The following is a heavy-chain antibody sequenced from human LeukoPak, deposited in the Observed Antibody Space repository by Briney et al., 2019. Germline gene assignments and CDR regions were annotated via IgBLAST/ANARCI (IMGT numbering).Heavy chain of an antibody. V-gene: IGHV3-11*04. CDR2: ISSGGTIT. Sequence: GGSLRLSCAASEFTFSDYYMSWIRQAPGKGLEWVSYISSGGTITHYADSVKGRFTISRDNAKNSLYLQMNSLRAEDTAVYYCARDPDRRDSSGYYPDFDYWGQGTLVTVSS. CDR1: EFTFSDYY. CDR3: ARDPDRRDSSGYYPDFDY. D-gene: IGHD3-22*01. J-gene: IGHJ4*02.